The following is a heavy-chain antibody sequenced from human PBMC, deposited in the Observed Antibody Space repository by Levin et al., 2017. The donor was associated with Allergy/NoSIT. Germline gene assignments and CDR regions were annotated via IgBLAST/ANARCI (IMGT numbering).Heavy chain of an antibody. Sequence: GGSLRLSCAASGFTFDDYAMHWVRQAPGKGLEWVSGISWNSGSIGYADSVKGRFTISRDNAKNSLYLQMNSLRAEDTALYYCAKDTTYSSSFQWFDYWGQGTLVTVSS. V-gene: IGHV3-9*01. J-gene: IGHJ4*02. D-gene: IGHD6-6*01. CDR1: GFTFDDYA. CDR3: AKDTTYSSSFQWFDY. CDR2: ISWNSGSI.